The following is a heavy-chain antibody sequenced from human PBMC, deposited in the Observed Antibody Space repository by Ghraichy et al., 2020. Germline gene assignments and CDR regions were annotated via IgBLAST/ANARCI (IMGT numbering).Heavy chain of an antibody. CDR3: ARHAAPCGGDCPPDY. J-gene: IGHJ4*02. V-gene: IGHV4-39*01. CDR1: GGSISSSSYY. CDR2: IYYSGST. D-gene: IGHD2-21*02. Sequence: SETLSLTCTVSGGSISSSSYYWGWIRQPPGKGLEWIGSIYYSGSTYYNPSLKSRVTISVDTSKNQFSLKLSSVTAADTAVYYCARHAAPCGGDCPPDYWGQGTLVTVSS.